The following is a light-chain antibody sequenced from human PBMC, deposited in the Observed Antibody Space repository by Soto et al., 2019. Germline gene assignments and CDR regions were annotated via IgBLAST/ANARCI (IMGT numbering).Light chain of an antibody. CDR2: EVN. V-gene: IGLV2-8*01. CDR3: SSSAGIYHYLV. J-gene: IGLJ3*02. Sequence: QPVLTQPPSASGSPGQSVTISCTGTSSDIGGYNSVSWYQQHPGKAPRVMIYEVNKRPSGVPDRFSGSKSGYTASLTVSGLQTEDEAFYYCSSSAGIYHYLVFGGGTKVTVL. CDR1: SSDIGGYNS.